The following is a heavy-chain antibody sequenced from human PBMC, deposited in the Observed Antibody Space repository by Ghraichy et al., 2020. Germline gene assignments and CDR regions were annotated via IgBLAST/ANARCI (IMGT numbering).Heavy chain of an antibody. CDR3: ARLYLTTGTLGH. D-gene: IGHD4-11*01. Sequence: GGSLRLSCAASGFTVSSNYMSWVRQAPGKGLEWVSVIYSDGSTYYADSVKGRFTISRDNSKNTLYLQMNSLRAEDTAVYYCARLYLTTGTLGHWGQGTLVTVSS. CDR1: GFTVSSNY. CDR2: IYSDGST. V-gene: IGHV3-53*01. J-gene: IGHJ4*02.